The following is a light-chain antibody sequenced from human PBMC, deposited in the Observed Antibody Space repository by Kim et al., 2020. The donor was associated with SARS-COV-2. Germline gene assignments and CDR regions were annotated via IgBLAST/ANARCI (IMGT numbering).Light chain of an antibody. CDR1: QSVGSST. CDR3: QHYDRSSWT. Sequence: EIALTQSPCSLSLSPGERATLPCRASQSVGSSTLAWYQHKPGHAPSLLIYGASNRATGSPDRFSGSGSGTDFTLTISRLEPEDFAVYYCQHYDRSSWTFGQGTKVDIK. J-gene: IGKJ1*01. CDR2: GAS. V-gene: IGKV3-20*01.